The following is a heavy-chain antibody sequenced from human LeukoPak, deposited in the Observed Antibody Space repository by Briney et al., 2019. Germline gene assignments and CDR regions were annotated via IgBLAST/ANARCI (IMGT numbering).Heavy chain of an antibody. V-gene: IGHV3-21*01. CDR3: ARVVPDTPYYYYGMDV. Sequence: AGGSLRLSCAASGFTFSSYSMNWVRQAPGKGLEWVSSIGSRSGYTYDADSVKGRFTVSRGNAKNSLYLQMNSLRAEDTAVYYCARVVPDTPYYYYGMDVWGQGITVTVSS. CDR1: GFTFSSYS. D-gene: IGHD2-15*01. CDR2: IGSRSGYT. J-gene: IGHJ6*02.